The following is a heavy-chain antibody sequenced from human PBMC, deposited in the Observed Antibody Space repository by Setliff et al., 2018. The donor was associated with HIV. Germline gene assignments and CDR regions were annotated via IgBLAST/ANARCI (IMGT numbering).Heavy chain of an antibody. CDR1: GGTFSRYA. CDR3: ASSRHPVASFDY. V-gene: IGHV1-69*10. CDR2: IIPILGIP. D-gene: IGHD6-13*01. J-gene: IGHJ4*02. Sequence: SVKVSCKASGGTFSRYAITWVRQAPGQGPEWMGGIIPILGIPNYAQKFQGRVTITADKSTSIAYMELSSLISEDTAVYYCASSRHPVASFDYWGRGTLVTVSS.